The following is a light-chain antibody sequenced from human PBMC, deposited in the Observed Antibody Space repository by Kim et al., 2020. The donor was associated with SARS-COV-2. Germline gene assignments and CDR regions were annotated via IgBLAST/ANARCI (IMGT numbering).Light chain of an antibody. J-gene: IGLJ2*01. Sequence: SYELTQPPSMSVSPGQTASITCSGDKLGNRYAFWYQQKPGQSPVLVIYQDNKRPSGIPERFSGSNSGHTATLTISGTQAMDEADYYCQTWDGTTVVFGGGTKLTVL. V-gene: IGLV3-1*01. CDR2: QDN. CDR3: QTWDGTTVV. CDR1: KLGNRY.